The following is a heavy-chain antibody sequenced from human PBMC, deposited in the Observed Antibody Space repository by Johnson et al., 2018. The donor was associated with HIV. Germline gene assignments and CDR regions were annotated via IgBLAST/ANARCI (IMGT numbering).Heavy chain of an antibody. J-gene: IGHJ3*01. CDR1: RFTLSSYA. CDR2: ISYDGSNK. V-gene: IGHV3-30*04. D-gene: IGHD2-8*01. Sequence: QVQLVESGGGVVQPGRSLRLSCAASRFTLSSYAMHWVRQAPGKGLEWVAAISYDGSNKYYADSVKGLFTISRDNSKNTLYLQMNSLRAEDTAVYYCARWSLTDDGFAAWGQGTLVIVSS. CDR3: ARWSLTDDGFAA.